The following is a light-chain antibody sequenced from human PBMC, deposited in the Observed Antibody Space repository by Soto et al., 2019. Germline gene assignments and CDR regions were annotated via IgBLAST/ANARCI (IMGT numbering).Light chain of an antibody. CDR2: EVT. J-gene: IGLJ1*01. Sequence: QSALTQPPSASGSPGQSVTISCTGTSSDVGGYNYVSWYQYHPGKAPKLMIYEVTRRPSGVPDRFSGSKSGNTASLTVSGLQAEDEADYYCSSYAGSDTYVFGSGIKVTVL. CDR1: SSDVGGYNY. V-gene: IGLV2-8*01. CDR3: SSYAGSDTYV.